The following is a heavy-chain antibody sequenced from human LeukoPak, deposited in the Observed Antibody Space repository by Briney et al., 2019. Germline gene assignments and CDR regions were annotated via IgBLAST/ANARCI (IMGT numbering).Heavy chain of an antibody. CDR3: ATPRTYYCSETSCYFDH. Sequence: PGGSLRLSCAASGFSFISYAMSWVRQAPGKRLEWVSAISGRGGSTYYADSVKGRFTISRDNADNSLYLQMNSLRAEDTAVYYCATPRTYYCSETSCYFDHWGQGTLVTVSS. D-gene: IGHD2-15*01. V-gene: IGHV3-23*01. CDR2: ISGRGGST. CDR1: GFSFISYA. J-gene: IGHJ4*03.